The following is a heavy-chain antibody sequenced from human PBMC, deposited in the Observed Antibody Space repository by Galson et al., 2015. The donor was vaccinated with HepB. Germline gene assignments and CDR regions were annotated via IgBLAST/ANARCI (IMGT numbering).Heavy chain of an antibody. CDR2: INPNSGGT. D-gene: IGHD7-27*01. V-gene: IGHV1-2*02. CDR1: GYTFTGYY. J-gene: IGHJ2*01. Sequence: SVKVSCKASGYTFTGYYMHWVRQAPGQGLEWMGWINPNSGGTNYAQKFQGRVTMTRDTSISTAYMELSRLRSDDTAVYYCARDRIPNWGSGVNDWYFDLWGRGTLVTVSS. CDR3: ARDRIPNWGSGVNDWYFDL.